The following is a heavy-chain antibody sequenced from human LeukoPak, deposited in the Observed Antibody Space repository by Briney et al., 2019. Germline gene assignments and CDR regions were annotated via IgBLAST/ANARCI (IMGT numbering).Heavy chain of an antibody. CDR2: IIPIFGSA. J-gene: IGHJ5*02. D-gene: IGHD2-2*01. CDR1: RDTFINNV. V-gene: IGHV1-69*13. Sequence: SVKVSCKASRDTFINNVISWLRQVPGQGLEWMGGIIPIFGSAAYAQKFQGRVTITADESTSTAYMDLSSLRSEDTAVYYCARVVTPRYCSTTSCYWKGWFDPWGQGTLVTVSS. CDR3: ARVVTPRYCSTTSCYWKGWFDP.